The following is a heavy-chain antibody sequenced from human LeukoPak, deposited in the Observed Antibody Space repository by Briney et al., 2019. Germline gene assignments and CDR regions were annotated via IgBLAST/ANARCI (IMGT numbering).Heavy chain of an antibody. V-gene: IGHV1-24*01. Sequence: ASVKVSCKVSGSTLNDISIHWVRQAPGKGLEWMGSFDPEHGETIHTQKFQGRVTMTEDTFTDTSYMEMTSLTSEDTAVYFCATAGLLTYDDGDAVFAFDVWGQGTMVTVSS. CDR2: FDPEHGET. D-gene: IGHD4-17*01. CDR1: GSTLNDIS. CDR3: ATAGLLTYDDGDAVFAFDV. J-gene: IGHJ3*01.